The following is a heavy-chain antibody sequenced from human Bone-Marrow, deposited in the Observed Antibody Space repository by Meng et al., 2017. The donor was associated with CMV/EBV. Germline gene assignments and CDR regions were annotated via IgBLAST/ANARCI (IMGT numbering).Heavy chain of an antibody. J-gene: IGHJ6*02. V-gene: IGHV3-11*04. CDR3: ARGPPAPQYYYGIDV. CDR2: ISSSGSTI. Sequence: GESLKISCAASGFTFSDYYMSWIRQAPGKGLEWVSYISSSGSTIYYADSVKGRFTISRDNAKNSLYLQMNSLRAEDTAVYYWARGPPAPQYYYGIDVWGQGTTVTVSS. CDR1: GFTFSDYY.